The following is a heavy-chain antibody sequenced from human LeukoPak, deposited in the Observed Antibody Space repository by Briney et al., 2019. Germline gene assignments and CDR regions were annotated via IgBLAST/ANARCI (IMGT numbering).Heavy chain of an antibody. CDR1: GGSISSYY. V-gene: IGHV4-59*01. J-gene: IGHJ4*02. CDR3: AREVPIVVVAYHYFDY. CDR2: IYYSGST. D-gene: IGHD3-3*01. Sequence: PSETLSPTCTVSGGSISSYYWSWIRQPPGKGLEWIGNIYYSGSTNYNPSPKSRVTISVNTSKNQFSLKLSSVTAADTAVYYCAREVPIVVVAYHYFDYWGQGTLVTVLS.